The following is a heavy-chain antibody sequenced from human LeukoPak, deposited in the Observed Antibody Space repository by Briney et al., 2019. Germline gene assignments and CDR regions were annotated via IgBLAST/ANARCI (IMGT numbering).Heavy chain of an antibody. CDR1: GFTFSSYS. D-gene: IGHD1-26*01. V-gene: IGHV3-48*01. Sequence: GGSLRLSCAASGFTFSSYSMNWFRQDPGRERVWGSHISSSSSTIYYADSVKGRFTISRDNAMNSLYLQMNSLRAEDTAVYYCARDWEGLLNWFDPWGQGTLVTVSS. J-gene: IGHJ5*02. CDR3: ARDWEGLLNWFDP. CDR2: ISSSSSTI.